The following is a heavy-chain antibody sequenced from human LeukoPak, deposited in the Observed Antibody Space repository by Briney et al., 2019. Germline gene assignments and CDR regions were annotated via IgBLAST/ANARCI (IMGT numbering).Heavy chain of an antibody. CDR3: ARGGGLNYDILTGYQYYMDV. CDR2: MNPNSGNT. Sequence: ASVKVSCKASGYTFTGYYMHWVRQATGQGLEWMGWMNPNSGNTGYAQKFQGRVTMTRNTSISTAYMELSSLRSEDTAVYYCARGGGLNYDILTGYQYYMDVWGKGTTVTISS. V-gene: IGHV1-8*02. J-gene: IGHJ6*03. D-gene: IGHD3-9*01. CDR1: GYTFTGYY.